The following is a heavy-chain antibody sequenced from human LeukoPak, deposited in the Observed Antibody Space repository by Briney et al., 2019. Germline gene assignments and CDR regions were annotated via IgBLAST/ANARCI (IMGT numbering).Heavy chain of an antibody. Sequence: GASVKVSCKASGYTFTGYYMHWVRQAPGQGLEWMGWINPNSGGTNYAQKFQGRFPMTRDTSISTAYMELSRLRSDDPAVYYCARDRVRFLEWLLGYWGQGTLVTVSS. V-gene: IGHV1-2*02. CDR2: INPNSGGT. CDR3: ARDRVRFLEWLLGY. J-gene: IGHJ4*02. CDR1: GYTFTGYY. D-gene: IGHD3-3*01.